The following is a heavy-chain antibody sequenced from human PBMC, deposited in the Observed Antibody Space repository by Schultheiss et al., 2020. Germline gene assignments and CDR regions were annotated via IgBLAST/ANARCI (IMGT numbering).Heavy chain of an antibody. Sequence: GGSLRLSCAASGFTFSSYSMNWVRQAPGKGLEWVSYISSSGSTIYYADSVKGRFTISRDNAKNSLYLQMNSLRAEDTAVYYCARVEAYSSGGDYWGQGTLVTVSS. V-gene: IGHV3-48*04. D-gene: IGHD6-19*01. CDR3: ARVEAYSSGGDY. CDR2: ISSSGSTI. J-gene: IGHJ4*02. CDR1: GFTFSSYS.